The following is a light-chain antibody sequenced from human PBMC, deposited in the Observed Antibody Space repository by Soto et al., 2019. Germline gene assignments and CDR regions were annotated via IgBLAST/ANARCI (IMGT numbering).Light chain of an antibody. CDR1: QSVSSSY. CDR3: QQYGSSPPT. J-gene: IGKJ1*01. V-gene: IGKV3-20*01. Sequence: EIVLTQSPGTLSLSPGERATLSCRGSQSVSSSYLAWYQQKPGQAPRLLIYGASSRATGIPDRFSGSGSGTDFTLTISRLEPEDFAVYYCQQYGSSPPTFDQGTKVEIK. CDR2: GAS.